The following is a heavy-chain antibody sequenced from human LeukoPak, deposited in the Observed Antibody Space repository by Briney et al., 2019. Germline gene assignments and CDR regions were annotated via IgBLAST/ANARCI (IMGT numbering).Heavy chain of an antibody. V-gene: IGHV4-59*01. J-gene: IGHJ3*02. CDR2: IYYSGST. Sequence: SETLSLTCTVSGGSISSYYWSWIRQPPGKGLEWIGYIYYSGSTNYNPSLKSRVTISVDTPKNQFSLKLSSVTPADTAVYYCARARYYLDAFDIWGQGTMVTVSS. D-gene: IGHD3-10*01. CDR1: GGSISSYY. CDR3: ARARYYLDAFDI.